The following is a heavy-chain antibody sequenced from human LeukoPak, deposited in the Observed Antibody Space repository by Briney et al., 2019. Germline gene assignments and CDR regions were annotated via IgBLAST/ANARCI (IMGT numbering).Heavy chain of an antibody. J-gene: IGHJ4*02. CDR1: GFTFSNYA. CDR3: AKGPVSAIVGATTLDY. V-gene: IGHV3-23*01. Sequence: GGSLRLSCAASGFTFSNYAMNWVRQAPGKGRGGVSLISGSTGSTYYADCVTGRFSISRDNSKNPVYQQMNSLRVEATAVYYCAKGPVSAIVGATTLDYWGQGTLVTVSS. D-gene: IGHD1-26*01. CDR2: ISGSTGST.